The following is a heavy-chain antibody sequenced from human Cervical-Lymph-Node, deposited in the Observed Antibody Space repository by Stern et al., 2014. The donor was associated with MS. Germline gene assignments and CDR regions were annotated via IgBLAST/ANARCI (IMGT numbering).Heavy chain of an antibody. V-gene: IGHV4-30-4*08. D-gene: IGHD3-3*01. CDR3: DRVPNYDFWGRPSRSYYYDGMDV. Sequence: VQLVESGPGLVKPSQTLSLTCTVSGGSIRRDDHFWGWIRQPPGQGLEWIGSISFSGNTHYNPSLKSRVTIKVDNSKNPFSLKMRSVTAADTAVYYCDRVPNYDFWGRPSRSYYYDGMDVWGQGTTVIVSS. CDR1: GGSIRRDDHF. J-gene: IGHJ6*02. CDR2: ISFSGNT.